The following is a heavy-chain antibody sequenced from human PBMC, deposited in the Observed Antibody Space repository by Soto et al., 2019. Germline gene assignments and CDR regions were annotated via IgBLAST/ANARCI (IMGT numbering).Heavy chain of an antibody. J-gene: IGHJ4*02. D-gene: IGHD6-19*01. CDR2: INHSGST. CDR3: ARGRPGGNSSGGAKGYLDY. Sequence: SETLSLTCAVYGGSFSGYYWSWIRQPPGKGLEWIGEINHSGSTNYNPSLKSRVTISVDTSKNQFSLKLSSVTAADTAVYYCARGRPGGNSSGGAKGYLDYWGQGTLVTFSS. V-gene: IGHV4-34*01. CDR1: GGSFSGYY.